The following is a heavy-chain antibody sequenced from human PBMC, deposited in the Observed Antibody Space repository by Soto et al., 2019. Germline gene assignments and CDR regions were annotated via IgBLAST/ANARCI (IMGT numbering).Heavy chain of an antibody. Sequence: QVHLVQSGAEVKKPGASVKVSCKASGYTFTSYGITWVRQAPGQGLEWMGWISAHNGNTDYAQKLQARDIVTRDTSPSTAYMEQRSLRSDDTAVTYSARGRDGDLWGQGAVVTVSS. CDR1: GYTFTSYG. CDR3: ARGRDGDL. J-gene: IGHJ5*02. V-gene: IGHV1-18*01. CDR2: ISAHNGNT.